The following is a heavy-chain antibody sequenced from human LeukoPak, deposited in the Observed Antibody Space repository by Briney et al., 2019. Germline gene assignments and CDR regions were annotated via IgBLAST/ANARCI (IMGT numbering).Heavy chain of an antibody. CDR2: INAGNGNT. CDR1: GYIFTDYA. CDR3: ARGRWSATTASYYLDF. Sequence: ASVKVSCRASGYIFTDYAILWVRQTPGQRLEWLGWINAGNGNTKYSQNFQDRVTLTRDTSATTASMEMNSLRSEDTALYYCARGRWSATTASYYLDFWGLGTLVTVSS. J-gene: IGHJ4*02. V-gene: IGHV1-3*01. D-gene: IGHD2-21*02.